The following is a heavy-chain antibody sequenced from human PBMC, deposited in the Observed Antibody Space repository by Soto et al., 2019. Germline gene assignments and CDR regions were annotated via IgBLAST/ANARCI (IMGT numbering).Heavy chain of an antibody. D-gene: IGHD2-2*01. Sequence: GESLKISCAASGFTFSSYALHWVRQAPGRGLEWVALISFDGNNKYYANSVKGRFTISRDNSKNTLYLQMSSLRAEDTAVYYCGRCSSTSCHLGADYWGQGTLVTVSS. CDR2: ISFDGNNK. V-gene: IGHV3-30-3*01. CDR1: GFTFSSYA. J-gene: IGHJ4*02. CDR3: GRCSSTSCHLGADY.